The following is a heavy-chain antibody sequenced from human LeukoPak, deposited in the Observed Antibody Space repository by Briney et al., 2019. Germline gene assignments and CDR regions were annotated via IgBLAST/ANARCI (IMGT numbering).Heavy chain of an antibody. CDR3: ASKGYCSSTSCPGVTTKGRPVDV. CDR1: GFTFSDYY. Sequence: GGSLRLSCAASGFTFSDYYMSWIRQAPGKGLEWVSYISSSGSTIYYADSVKGRFTISRDNAKNSLYLQMNSLRAEDTAVYYCASKGYCSSTSCPGVTTKGRPVDVWGQGTTVTVSS. V-gene: IGHV3-11*01. CDR2: ISSSGSTI. J-gene: IGHJ6*02. D-gene: IGHD2-2*01.